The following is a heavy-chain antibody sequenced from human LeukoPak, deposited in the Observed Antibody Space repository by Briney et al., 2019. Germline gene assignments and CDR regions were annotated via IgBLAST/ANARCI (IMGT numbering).Heavy chain of an antibody. Sequence: GGSLRLSCAASGFTFSSYAMSWVRQAPGKGLEWVSAISGSGGSTYYADSVKGRFTISRDNSKNTLYLQMNSLRAEDTAVYYCAKESTCSSTSCYNLDYWGQGTLVTVSS. D-gene: IGHD2-2*02. CDR3: AKESTCSSTSCYNLDY. J-gene: IGHJ4*02. CDR2: ISGSGGST. V-gene: IGHV3-23*01. CDR1: GFTFSSYA.